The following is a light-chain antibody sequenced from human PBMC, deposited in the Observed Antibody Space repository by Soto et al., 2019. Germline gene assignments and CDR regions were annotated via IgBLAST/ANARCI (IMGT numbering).Light chain of an antibody. CDR3: QLYNSYLWR. CDR2: KAS. J-gene: IGKJ1*01. Sequence: DIQMTQSPSTLSASVGDRFTITCRASQSISVWLAWYQQKAGKAPNLLIYKASRLESGVPSRFSGSGSETEFTLTISSLQPDDVATYYCQLYNSYLWRFGQGTKVDIK. V-gene: IGKV1-5*03. CDR1: QSISVW.